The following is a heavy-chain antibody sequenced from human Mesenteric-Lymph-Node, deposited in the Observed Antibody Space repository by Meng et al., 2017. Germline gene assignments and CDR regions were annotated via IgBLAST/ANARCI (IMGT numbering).Heavy chain of an antibody. CDR1: GFTFSNYD. CDR2: IYRGSDGRT. J-gene: IGHJ4*02. CDR3: AKKFKYSNGNSDY. Sequence: GESLKISCVASGFTFSNYDMRWVRQAPGKGLEWVSVIYRGSDGRTHYADSVRGRFTISRDNSKNTLFLQMNNLRPEDTALYYCAKKFKYSNGNSDYWGQGTLVTGSS. V-gene: IGHV3-23*01. D-gene: IGHD3-22*01.